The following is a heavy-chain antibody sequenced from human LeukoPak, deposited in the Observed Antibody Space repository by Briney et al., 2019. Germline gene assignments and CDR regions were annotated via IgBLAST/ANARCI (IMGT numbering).Heavy chain of an antibody. J-gene: IGHJ4*02. CDR1: GVSMSSYY. CDR2: IYYSGST. Sequence: SETPSLTCTVSGVSMSSYYRSWIRQPPGKGLEWMGYIYYSGSTKYHPSLKTRLTISVDTSKNHFSLKLSCFPVGDTAVYYCARARYGDYEHAFDYWGQGTLVSVSS. CDR3: ARARYGDYEHAFDY. D-gene: IGHD4-17*01. V-gene: IGHV4-59*08.